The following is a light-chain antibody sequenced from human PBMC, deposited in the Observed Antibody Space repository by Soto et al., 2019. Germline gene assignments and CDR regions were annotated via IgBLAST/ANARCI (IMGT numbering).Light chain of an antibody. V-gene: IGKV1-12*01. CDR1: QSIASW. J-gene: IGKJ4*01. Sequence: DIQMTQSPSSVSASVGDRVTITCRASQSIASWLAWYQQRPGKAPKVLIYGASSLQSGVPSRFSGSGSGTDFTLTIDSLQPEDFATYYCQQANSFPLTFGGGTKVDIK. CDR2: GAS. CDR3: QQANSFPLT.